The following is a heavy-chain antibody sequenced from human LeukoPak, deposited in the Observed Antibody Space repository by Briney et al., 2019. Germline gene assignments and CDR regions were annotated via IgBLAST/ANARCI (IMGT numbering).Heavy chain of an antibody. D-gene: IGHD6-19*01. J-gene: IGHJ5*02. CDR3: AISSSSGWGFTFDP. CDR1: GGSISSYY. V-gene: IGHV4-4*07. CDR2: IYTSGST. Sequence: SETLSLTCTVSGGSISSYYWSWIRPSPGKGLEWMGRIYTSGSTNYNPYTTSRFSILVDTSKYQFSMKLSSVTAADTAVYYCAISSSSGWGFTFDPWGQGTLVTVSS.